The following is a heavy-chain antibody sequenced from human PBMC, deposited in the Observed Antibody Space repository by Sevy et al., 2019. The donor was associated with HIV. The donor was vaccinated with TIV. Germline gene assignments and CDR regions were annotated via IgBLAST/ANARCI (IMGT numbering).Heavy chain of an antibody. CDR3: AKDSTRGYSYGSDFDY. D-gene: IGHD5-18*01. CDR1: GFTFSSYG. CDR2: ISYDGSNK. V-gene: IGHV3-30*18. J-gene: IGHJ4*02. Sequence: GGSQRLSCAASGFTFSSYGMHWVRQAPGKGLEWVAVISYDGSNKYYADSVKGRFTISRDNSKNTLYLQMNSLRAEDTAVYYCAKDSTRGYSYGSDFDYWGQGTLVTVSS.